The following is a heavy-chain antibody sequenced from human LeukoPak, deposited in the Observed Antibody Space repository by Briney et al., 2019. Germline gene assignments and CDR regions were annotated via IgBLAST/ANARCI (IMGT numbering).Heavy chain of an antibody. V-gene: IGHV1-24*01. CDR3: ATDSEDSGYDANWFDP. CDR1: GYTLTELS. Sequence: ASVKLSRKVSGYTLTELSMHWVRQAPGKGLEWMGGFDPEDGETIYAQKSEGRVTMTEDTSTDTAYKELTSLRSEDTAVYYCATDSEDSGYDANWFDPWGQGTLVTVSS. J-gene: IGHJ5*02. CDR2: FDPEDGET. D-gene: IGHD5-12*01.